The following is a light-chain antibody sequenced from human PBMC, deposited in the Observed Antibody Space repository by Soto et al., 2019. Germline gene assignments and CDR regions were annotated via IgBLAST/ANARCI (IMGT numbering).Light chain of an antibody. V-gene: IGLV2-14*01. CDR3: SSYTRGNTYV. Sequence: QSALTQPASVSGSPVQSITISCTVTSSDIGGYNSVSWYQQHPRKAPKLMIYEVTNRPSGISNRFSGSKSGNTASLTISGLQAEDEADYYCSSYTRGNTYVFGTGTKVTVL. CDR2: EVT. J-gene: IGLJ1*01. CDR1: SSDIGGYNS.